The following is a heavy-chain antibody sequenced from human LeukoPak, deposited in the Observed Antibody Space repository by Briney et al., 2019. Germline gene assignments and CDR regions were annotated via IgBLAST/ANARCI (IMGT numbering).Heavy chain of an antibody. CDR2: INPTGGST. D-gene: IGHD4-23*01. CDR1: GYTFTTYY. Sequence: ASVKVSCKASGYTFTTYYIHWVRHAPGQGLEYMGIINPTGGSTNFAQKIQGRVTMTRDTPTSTVYMELNSLRSEDTAVYYCARVRGYGGNSGMGYWGQGTLVTVSS. CDR3: ARVRGYGGNSGMGY. J-gene: IGHJ4*02. V-gene: IGHV1-46*01.